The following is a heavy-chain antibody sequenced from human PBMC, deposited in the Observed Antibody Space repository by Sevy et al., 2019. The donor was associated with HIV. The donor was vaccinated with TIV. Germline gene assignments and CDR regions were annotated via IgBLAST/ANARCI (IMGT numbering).Heavy chain of an antibody. Sequence: GGSLRLSCAASGFTFSNAWMSWVRQAPGKGLEWVGRIKSKTDGGTTDYAAPVKGRFTISRDDSKNTLYLQMNSLKTEDTAVYYCTTPYSLAAAGMDYWVQGTLVTVSS. D-gene: IGHD6-13*01. CDR3: TTPYSLAAAGMDY. CDR1: GFTFSNAW. CDR2: IKSKTDGGTT. J-gene: IGHJ4*02. V-gene: IGHV3-15*01.